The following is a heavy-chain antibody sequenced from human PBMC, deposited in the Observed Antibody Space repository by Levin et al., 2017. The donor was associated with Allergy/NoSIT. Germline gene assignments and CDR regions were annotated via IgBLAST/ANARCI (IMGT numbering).Heavy chain of an antibody. CDR3: ARALGDWMGFFDY. CDR2: ISAYNGNT. V-gene: IGHV1-18*01. Sequence: PQASVKVSCKASFSPFPLSFLLFFLPSPFPGLEWMGWISAYNGNTNYAQKLQGRVTMTTDTSTSTAYMELRSLRSDDTAVYYCARALGDWMGFFDYWGQGTLVTVSS. CDR1: FSPFPLSF. J-gene: IGHJ4*02. D-gene: IGHD2-21*02.